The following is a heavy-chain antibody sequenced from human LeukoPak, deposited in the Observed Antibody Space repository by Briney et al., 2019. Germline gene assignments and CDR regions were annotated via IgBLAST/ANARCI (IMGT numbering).Heavy chain of an antibody. Sequence: SETLSLTCTVSGGSISSYYWSWIRQPPGKGLEWIGYIYYSGSTNYNPSLKSRVTISVDTSKNQFSLKLSSVTAADTAVYYCARHKTYYYDSSGYPTYFDYWGQGTLVTVSS. CDR3: ARHKTYYYDSSGYPTYFDY. CDR2: IYYSGST. CDR1: GGSISSYY. V-gene: IGHV4-59*08. D-gene: IGHD3-22*01. J-gene: IGHJ4*02.